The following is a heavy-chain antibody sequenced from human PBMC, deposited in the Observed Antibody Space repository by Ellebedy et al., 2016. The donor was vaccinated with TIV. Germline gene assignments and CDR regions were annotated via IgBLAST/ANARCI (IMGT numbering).Heavy chain of an antibody. CDR1: GFSFSNYA. CDR3: ARDRASGTYPNWFDP. Sequence: GESLKISCAGSGFSFSNYAMHWVRQAPGEGLEWVSGLSGSGGTTHYADSVKGRFTISRDNSKNILDLQMTGLRAADTATYFCARDRASGTYPNWFDPWGRGTLISVYS. CDR2: LSGSGGTT. V-gene: IGHV3-23*01. J-gene: IGHJ5*02. D-gene: IGHD1-26*01.